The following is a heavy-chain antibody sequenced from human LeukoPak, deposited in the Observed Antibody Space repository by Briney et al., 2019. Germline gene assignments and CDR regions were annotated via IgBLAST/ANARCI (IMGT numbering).Heavy chain of an antibody. CDR3: ARLAWGVGPRRAFWDY. Sequence: SETLSLTCSVSGGSISSSSYYWGWIRQPPGKGLEWIGTISYSGSTFYNPSLKSRVTISVDTSKNQFSLKLSSVTAADTAVYYCARLAWGVGPRRAFWDYWGQGTLVTVSS. D-gene: IGHD1-26*01. CDR1: GGSISSSSYY. J-gene: IGHJ4*02. CDR2: ISYSGST. V-gene: IGHV4-39*01.